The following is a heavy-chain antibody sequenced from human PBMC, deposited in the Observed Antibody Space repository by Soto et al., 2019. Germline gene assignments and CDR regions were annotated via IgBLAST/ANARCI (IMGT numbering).Heavy chain of an antibody. CDR2: FYHSGNS. D-gene: IGHD5-18*01. V-gene: IGHV4-59*01. Sequence: SETLSLTCSVSGGSIRSYYWSWIRQSPEKXLEWIGYFYHSGNSNYNPSLKSRVTISVDTSKNQLSLSLRSVTAAGTAVYFCARISSVDPYGYVNGGLDVWGQGTTVTVSS. J-gene: IGHJ6*02. CDR1: GGSIRSYY. CDR3: ARISSVDPYGYVNGGLDV.